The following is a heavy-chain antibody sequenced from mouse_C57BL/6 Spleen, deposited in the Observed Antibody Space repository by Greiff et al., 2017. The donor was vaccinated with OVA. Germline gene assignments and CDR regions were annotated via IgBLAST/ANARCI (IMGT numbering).Heavy chain of an antibody. V-gene: IGHV1-52*01. CDR3: ARGDYERYFDY. Sequence: QVQLKQPGAELVRPGSSVKLSCKASGYTFTSYWMHWVKQRPIQGLEWIGNIDPSDSETHYNQKFKDKATLTVDKSSSTAYMQLSSLTSEDSAVYYCARGDYERYFDYWGQGTTLTVSS. J-gene: IGHJ2*01. CDR1: GYTFTSYW. CDR2: IDPSDSET. D-gene: IGHD2-4*01.